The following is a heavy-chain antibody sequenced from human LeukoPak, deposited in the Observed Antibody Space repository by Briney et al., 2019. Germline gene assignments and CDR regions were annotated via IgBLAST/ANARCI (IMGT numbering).Heavy chain of an antibody. CDR3: ARELVVVVPAAPLSYGMDV. V-gene: IGHV4-31*03. D-gene: IGHD2-2*01. J-gene: IGHJ6*02. CDR1: GGSISSGGYY. Sequence: SETLSLTCTVSGGSISSGGYYWSWIRQHPGKGLEWFGYFYYSGSTYYNPSLKSRVTISVDTSKNQFSLKLSSVTAADTAVYYCARELVVVVPAAPLSYGMDVWGQGTTVTVSS. CDR2: FYYSGST.